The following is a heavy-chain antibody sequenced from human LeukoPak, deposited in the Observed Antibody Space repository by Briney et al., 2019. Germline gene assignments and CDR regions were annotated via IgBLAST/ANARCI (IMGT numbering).Heavy chain of an antibody. D-gene: IGHD3-10*01. CDR1: GGSISSAGYY. V-gene: IGHV4-31*03. J-gene: IGHJ5*01. Sequence: SETLSLTCTVSGGSISSAGYYWTWIRQHPGKGLEWIGYIYYSGSTYYSPSLKSRVTISLDTSKNQFSLNLSSVTAADTAVYYCAAYGLGSSRRFDPWGQGTLVTDSS. CDR2: IYYSGST. CDR3: AAYGLGSSRRFDP.